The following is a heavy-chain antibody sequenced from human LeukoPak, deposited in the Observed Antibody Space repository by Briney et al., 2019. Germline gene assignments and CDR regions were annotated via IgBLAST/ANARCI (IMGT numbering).Heavy chain of an antibody. CDR1: GFTVSSNY. J-gene: IGHJ6*02. V-gene: IGHV3-53*01. CDR2: IYSGGST. CDR3: ARDLRFLDGMDV. Sequence: GGSLRLSCAASGFTVSSNYMSWVRQAPGKGLEWVSVIYSGGSTYYADSVKGRFTISRDNSKNTLYLQMNSLRAEDTAVYYCARDLRFLDGMDVWGQETTVTVSS. D-gene: IGHD3-3*01.